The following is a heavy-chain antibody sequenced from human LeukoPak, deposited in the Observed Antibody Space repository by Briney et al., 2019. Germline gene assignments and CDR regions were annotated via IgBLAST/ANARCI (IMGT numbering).Heavy chain of an antibody. V-gene: IGHV3-23*01. CDR1: GFSFNTYA. J-gene: IGHJ4*02. CDR3: AKEVGGFYGTGSYGY. CDR2: ISGNGGIT. D-gene: IGHD3-10*01. Sequence: GGSLRLSCAASGFSFNTYAMSWVRQAPGKGLEWVSGISGNGGITNYADSVKGRFTISRDNSKNTVYLQMNSLSAQDRAGYYCAKEVGGFYGTGSYGYWGQGTLVTVSS.